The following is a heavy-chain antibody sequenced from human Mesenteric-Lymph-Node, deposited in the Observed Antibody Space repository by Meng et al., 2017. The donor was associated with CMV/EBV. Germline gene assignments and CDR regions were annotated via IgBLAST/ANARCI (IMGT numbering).Heavy chain of an antibody. Sequence: QVQLQQWGARLLKPSETLSLTCAVYGGSFSGYYWSWIRQPPGKGLEWIGEINHSGVPNYNPSLKSRVTISLDRSKNQFSLKLSSVTAEDTAVYYCARGSDIPVNNYWGQGTLVTVSS. J-gene: IGHJ4*02. CDR1: GGSFSGYY. D-gene: IGHD2-15*01. CDR3: ARGSDIPVNNY. V-gene: IGHV4-34*01. CDR2: INHSGVP.